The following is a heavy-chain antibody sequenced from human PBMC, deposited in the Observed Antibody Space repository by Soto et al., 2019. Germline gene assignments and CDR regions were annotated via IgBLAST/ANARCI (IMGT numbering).Heavy chain of an antibody. V-gene: IGHV3-74*01. CDR2: INADGGST. D-gene: IGHD3-9*01. CDR1: GFTFSSYW. J-gene: IGHJ4*02. CDR3: IRAGYYRFDY. Sequence: GGSLRLSCAASGFTFSSYWMHWVRQAPGEGLVWVSRINADGGSTSYADSVKGRFTISRDNAKNTLYLQMNSLSPEDTAVYYCIRAGYYRFDYWGPGTLVTVSS.